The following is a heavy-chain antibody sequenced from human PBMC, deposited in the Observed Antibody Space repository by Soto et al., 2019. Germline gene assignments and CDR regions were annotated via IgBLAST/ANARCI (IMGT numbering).Heavy chain of an antibody. Sequence: QVQLVKSGGEVKKPGASVKVSCKASGYNFTSYGISWVRQAPGQGLEWMGWISAYNGNTNYAQKLQGRVTMTTDTSTSTAYMELRSLRSDDTTVYYCARDPSGYDLYYYYGMDVWGQGTTVTVSS. V-gene: IGHV1-18*01. D-gene: IGHD5-12*01. CDR1: GYNFTSYG. CDR3: ARDPSGYDLYYYYGMDV. J-gene: IGHJ6*02. CDR2: ISAYNGNT.